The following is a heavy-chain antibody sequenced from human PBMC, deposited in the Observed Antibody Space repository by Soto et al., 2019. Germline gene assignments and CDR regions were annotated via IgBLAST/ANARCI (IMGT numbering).Heavy chain of an antibody. V-gene: IGHV3-9*01. Sequence: DVQLVESGGGLVQPGRSLRLSCAASGFTFDDYAMHWVRQAPGKGLEWVSGISWNSGSIGYADSVKGRFTISRDNAKNSLYLQMNSLRAEDTALYYCAKDDKYYDSSGLDYWGQGTLVTVSS. CDR1: GFTFDDYA. CDR2: ISWNSGSI. D-gene: IGHD3-22*01. CDR3: AKDDKYYDSSGLDY. J-gene: IGHJ4*02.